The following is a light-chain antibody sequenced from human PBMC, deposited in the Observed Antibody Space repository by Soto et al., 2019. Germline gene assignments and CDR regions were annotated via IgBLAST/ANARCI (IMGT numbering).Light chain of an antibody. CDR2: GNS. CDR1: SSNIGAGYD. CDR3: QSYDSSLSGPNWV. V-gene: IGLV1-40*01. J-gene: IGLJ3*02. Sequence: QLVLTQPPSVSGAPGQRVTISCTGSSSNIGAGYDVHWYQQLPGTGPKLLIYGNSNRPSGVPDRFSGSKSGTSASLAITGLQAEDEADYYCQSYDSSLSGPNWVFGGGTKLTVL.